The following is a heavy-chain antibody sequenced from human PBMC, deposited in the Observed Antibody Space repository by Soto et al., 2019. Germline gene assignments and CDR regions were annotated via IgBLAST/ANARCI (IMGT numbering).Heavy chain of an antibody. CDR1: GGSISSYY. CDR3: ARAIGRDWFDP. CDR2: IYYSGST. J-gene: IGHJ5*02. V-gene: IGHV4-59*01. Sequence: QVQLQESGPGLVKPSETLSLTCTVSGGSISSYYWSWIRQPPGKGLEWIGYIYYSGSTNYNPSLMSRVTISVDTSKNQFSLKLSSVTAADTAVYYCARAIGRDWFDPWGQGTLVTVSS.